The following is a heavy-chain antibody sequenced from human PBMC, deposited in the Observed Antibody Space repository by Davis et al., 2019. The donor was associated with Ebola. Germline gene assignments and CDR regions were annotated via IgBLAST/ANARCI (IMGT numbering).Heavy chain of an antibody. J-gene: IGHJ4*02. CDR1: GFTFSSYG. D-gene: IGHD2-21*02. CDR2: IKQDGSEK. Sequence: PGGSLRLSCAASGFTFSSYGMHWVRQAPGKGLEWVANIKQDGSEKYYVDSVKGRFTISRDNAKNSLYLQMNSLRAEDTAVYYCATAVVTTNFDYWGQGTLVTVSS. CDR3: ATAVVTTNFDY. V-gene: IGHV3-7*01.